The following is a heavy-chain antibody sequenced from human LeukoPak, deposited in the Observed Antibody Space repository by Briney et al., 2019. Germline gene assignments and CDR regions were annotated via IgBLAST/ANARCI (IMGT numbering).Heavy chain of an antibody. D-gene: IGHD1-26*01. CDR3: ARYRGGYGDLYY. V-gene: IGHV4-31*03. CDR1: GDSISSIGFY. J-gene: IGHJ4*02. Sequence: SETLSLTCTVSGDSISSIGFYWSWVRQHPGKGLDWIGFIYYSGTTFYNPSLNSRVTISVDTSKNQFSLKLTSVTAADTAMYYWARYRGGYGDLYYGGPGTLVTVSS. CDR2: IYYSGTT.